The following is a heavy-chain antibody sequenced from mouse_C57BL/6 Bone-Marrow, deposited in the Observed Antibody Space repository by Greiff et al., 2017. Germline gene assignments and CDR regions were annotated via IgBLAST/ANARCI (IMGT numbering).Heavy chain of an antibody. CDR1: GFSLTSYG. J-gene: IGHJ1*03. CDR2: IGSCGST. Sequence: VKLMESGPGLVQPSQSLSITCTVSGFSLTSYGVHWVRQCPGKGLEWLGVIGSCGSTDYNAAFISRLSISKENSKSQVFFKMNSLQADDTAIYYWARNYDGVPFDVWGTGTTVTVSS. V-gene: IGHV2-2*01. CDR3: ARNYDGVPFDV. D-gene: IGHD2-3*01.